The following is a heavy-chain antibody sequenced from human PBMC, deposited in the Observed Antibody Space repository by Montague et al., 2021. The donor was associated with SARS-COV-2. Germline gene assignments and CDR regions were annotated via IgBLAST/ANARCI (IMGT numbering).Heavy chain of an antibody. CDR2: VHYTGST. CDR3: ARAQNICFIANCVNYFDL. Sequence: SETLSLTCAVSGGSISSFYWSWIRQSPGKGLEWIGYVHYTGSTKYNPSLKTRVTLSLDTPKNHFSLRLHSVTAADTAVYYCARAQNICFIANCVNYFDLWGQGALVTVSS. J-gene: IGHJ4*02. D-gene: IGHD1-1*01. V-gene: IGHV4-59*01. CDR1: GGSISSFY.